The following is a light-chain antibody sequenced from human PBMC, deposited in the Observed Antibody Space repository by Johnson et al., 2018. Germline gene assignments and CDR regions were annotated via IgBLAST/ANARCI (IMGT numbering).Light chain of an antibody. Sequence: QSVLTQPPSVSAAPGQKVTISCSGSSSNIGNNYVSWYQQLPGTAPKLLIYENNKRPSGIPDRFSGSKSGTSATLGITGLQTGDEADYYGGTGDRSQRAVNVFGTETKVTCL. CDR2: ENN. CDR3: GTGDRSQRAVNV. CDR1: SSNIGNNY. V-gene: IGLV1-51*02. J-gene: IGLJ1*01.